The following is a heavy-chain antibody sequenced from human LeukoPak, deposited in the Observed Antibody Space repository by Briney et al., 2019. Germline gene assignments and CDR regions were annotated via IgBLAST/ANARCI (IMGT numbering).Heavy chain of an antibody. V-gene: IGHV4-39*01. D-gene: IGHD6-13*01. CDR2: IYYSGST. J-gene: IGHJ6*03. CDR1: GGSISSSSYY. CDR3: AKQQLVSYYYYYYMDV. Sequence: SETLSLTCTVSGGSISSSSYYWGWIHQPPGKGLEWIGSIYYSGSTYYNPSLKSRVTISVDTSKNQFSLKLSSVTAADTAVYYCAKQQLVSYYYYYYMDVWGKGTTVTISS.